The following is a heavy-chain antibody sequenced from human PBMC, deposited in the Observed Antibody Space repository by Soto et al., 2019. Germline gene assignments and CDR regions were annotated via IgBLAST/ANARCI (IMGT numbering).Heavy chain of an antibody. CDR2: VYDSGST. D-gene: IGHD1-26*01. CDR3: VRQVGATGSYSYAV. Sequence: QVQLQESGPGVVKPSETLSLTCTVTGASVINDYWNWIRQPPGKGLEWIGFVYDSGSTSYKSSLKSRLTISVDTSKNQFSLKLSSVTAADTAVYYCVRQVGATGSYSYAVWGQGTMVTVSS. J-gene: IGHJ3*01. V-gene: IGHV4-59*02. CDR1: GASVINDY.